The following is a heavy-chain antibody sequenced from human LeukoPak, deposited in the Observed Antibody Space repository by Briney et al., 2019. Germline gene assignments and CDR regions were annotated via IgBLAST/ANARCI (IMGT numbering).Heavy chain of an antibody. D-gene: IGHD5-24*01. CDR2: IMQDGSVN. V-gene: IGHV3-7*05. J-gene: IGHJ5*02. CDR3: ARASNPWLQLT. Sequence: TGGSLRLSCAASGFTFSNYWMIWVRQASGKGLEWVVNIMQDGSVNRYADSVRGRFTISRDNAQTSLYLQMNSLRAEDTAVYYCARASNPWLQLTWGQGTLVTVSS. CDR1: GFTFSNYW.